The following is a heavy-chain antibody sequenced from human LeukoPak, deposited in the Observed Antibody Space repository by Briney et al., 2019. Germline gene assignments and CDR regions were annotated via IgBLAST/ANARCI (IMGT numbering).Heavy chain of an antibody. CDR2: IIPILGIA. V-gene: IGHV1-69*02. D-gene: IGHD4-17*01. J-gene: IGHJ5*02. CDR3: ARATGYGDYGGLFDP. Sequence: SVKVSCKASGGTFSSYTISWVRQAPGQGLEWMGRIIPILGIANYAQKFQGRVTITADKSTSTAYMELSSLRSEDTAVYYCARATGYGDYGGLFDPWGQGTLVTLSS. CDR1: GGTFSSYT.